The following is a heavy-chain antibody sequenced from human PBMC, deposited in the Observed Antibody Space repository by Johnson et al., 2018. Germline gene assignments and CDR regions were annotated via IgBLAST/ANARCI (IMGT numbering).Heavy chain of an antibody. J-gene: IGHJ3*02. Sequence: VQLQEAGGGLVQXGGSLRLSCAASGFTFSSYAMSWVRQAPGKGLEWVSPISGSGGSPDCADSVKGRFTMSRENSKNTLYLQMNSLRAEDTAVYYSAKGTHGLVNAFDIWGQGTMVTVSS. CDR1: GFTFSSYA. V-gene: IGHV3-23*01. CDR2: ISGSGGSP. CDR3: AKGTHGLVNAFDI. D-gene: IGHD6-19*01.